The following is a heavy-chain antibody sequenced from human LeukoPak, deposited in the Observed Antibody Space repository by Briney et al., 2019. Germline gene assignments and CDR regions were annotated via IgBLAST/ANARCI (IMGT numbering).Heavy chain of an antibody. J-gene: IGHJ4*02. Sequence: SETLSLTCTVSGGSISSSTYYWGWIRQPPGKGLEWIASINYSGTTFYNPSLKSRVTISVDTSQNRFSLKVNSVTAADTAVYYCASGRGDGYGFDYWGQGTLLTVSS. V-gene: IGHV4-39*07. CDR3: ASGRGDGYGFDY. D-gene: IGHD5-24*01. CDR2: INYSGTT. CDR1: GGSISSSTYY.